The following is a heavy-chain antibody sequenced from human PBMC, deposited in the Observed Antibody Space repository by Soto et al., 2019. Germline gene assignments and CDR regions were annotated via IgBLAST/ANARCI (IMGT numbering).Heavy chain of an antibody. CDR2: ISYDGSNK. CDR1: GFTFSSYA. V-gene: IGHV3-30-3*01. CDR3: ARDFGDGAFAFDY. J-gene: IGHJ4*02. D-gene: IGHD3-10*01. Sequence: GGSLRLSCAASGFTFSSYAMHWVRQAPGKGLEWVAVISYDGSNKYYADSVKGRFTISRDNSKNTLYLQMNSLRAEDTAVYYCARDFGDGAFAFDYWGQGTLVTVSS.